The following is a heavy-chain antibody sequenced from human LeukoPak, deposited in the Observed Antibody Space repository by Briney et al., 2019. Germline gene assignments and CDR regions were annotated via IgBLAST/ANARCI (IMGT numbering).Heavy chain of an antibody. V-gene: IGHV1-2*02. J-gene: IGHJ4*02. CDR3: ARDGNFDY. D-gene: IGHD1-26*01. Sequence: AAVKVSCKSSGYTFTDYYMHWVRQAPGQGLEWMGWINANSGATNSAQKFQGRVTMTRDTSISTAYMELSRLRSDDTAMYYCARDGNFDYWGQGTLVTVSA. CDR1: GYTFTDYY. CDR2: INANSGAT.